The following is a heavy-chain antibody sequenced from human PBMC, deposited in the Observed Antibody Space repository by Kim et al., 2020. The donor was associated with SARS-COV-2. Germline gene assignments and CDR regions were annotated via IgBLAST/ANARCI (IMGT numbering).Heavy chain of an antibody. J-gene: IGHJ4*02. Sequence: IYYSGVTYYNPSLKSRLSISVDKSKNLFSLRLTSVTAADTAVYYCTKKYDYWGQGTLVTVSS. V-gene: IGHV4-31*02. CDR3: TKKYDY. CDR2: IYYSGVT.